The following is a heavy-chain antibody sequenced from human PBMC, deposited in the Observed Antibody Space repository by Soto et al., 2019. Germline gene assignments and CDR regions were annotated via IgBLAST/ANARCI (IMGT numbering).Heavy chain of an antibody. CDR3: AGQPTAGSYYDLGSYYYYNAMDV. CDR2: IYYSGST. Sequence: SETLSLTCSVSGGSLSSGDYYWNWIRQPPGQGLEWIGHIYYSGSTYYNSSLKSRVTISLDTSKNQFSLKLSSVTAADTAVYYCAGQPTAGSYYDLGSYYYYNAMDVWGQGTTVTVSS. D-gene: IGHD3-10*01. V-gene: IGHV4-30-4*01. CDR1: GGSLSSGDYY. J-gene: IGHJ6*02.